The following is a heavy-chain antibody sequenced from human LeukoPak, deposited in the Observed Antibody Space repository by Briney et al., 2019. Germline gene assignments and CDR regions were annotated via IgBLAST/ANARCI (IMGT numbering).Heavy chain of an antibody. V-gene: IGHV4-59*01. J-gene: IGHJ3*02. CDR3: ARGNGDYDDDAFDI. D-gene: IGHD4-17*01. Sequence: SETLSLTCTVSGGSISSYYWSWTRQPPGKGLEWIGYIYYSGSTNYNPSLKSRVTISVDTSKNQFSLRLSSVTAADTAVYYCARGNGDYDDDAFDIWGQGTMVTVSS. CDR2: IYYSGST. CDR1: GGSISSYY.